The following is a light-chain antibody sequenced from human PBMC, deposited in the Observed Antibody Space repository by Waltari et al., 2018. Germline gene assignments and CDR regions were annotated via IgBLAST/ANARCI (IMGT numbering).Light chain of an antibody. Sequence: DIQMTQSPSSLSASVGGRVTITCRASQSIRTFLNCYQQKPGKAPKLLIYDASKLETAVPSRFSGSGSGTDFALAISSLQPEDFATYYCQQSYTAPRTFGQGTKVEVK. V-gene: IGKV1-39*01. CDR3: QQSYTAPRT. CDR2: DAS. CDR1: QSIRTF. J-gene: IGKJ1*01.